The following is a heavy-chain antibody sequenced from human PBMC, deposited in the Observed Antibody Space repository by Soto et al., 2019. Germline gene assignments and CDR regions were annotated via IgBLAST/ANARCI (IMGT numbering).Heavy chain of an antibody. CDR2: VSWNSGSI. D-gene: IGHD2-21*02. CDR1: GFIFDNHA. Sequence: EVQLVESGGGLVQPGRSLRLSCAASGFIFDNHAMNWVRQAPGKGLEWVAGVSWNSGSIDYADSVKGRFTISRDNAKNSLYLQMNSLRAEDTAFYYCARDRCGGACYSFDYWGQGTLVTVSS. V-gene: IGHV3-9*01. CDR3: ARDRCGGACYSFDY. J-gene: IGHJ4*02.